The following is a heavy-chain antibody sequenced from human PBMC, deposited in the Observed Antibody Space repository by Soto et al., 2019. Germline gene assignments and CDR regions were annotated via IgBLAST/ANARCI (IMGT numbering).Heavy chain of an antibody. Sequence: EVQVLESGGGLARPGGSVTISCATSGFTFSSYDMTWVRQAPGKGLEWVSAISGSGDGTFYAESLGGRFTISRDNSKNTVYLQMKSLRAGDTATYYCAKTSSASGRDCPGHWGQGTQVTVSS. D-gene: IGHD2-21*02. V-gene: IGHV3-23*01. J-gene: IGHJ4*02. CDR1: GFTFSSYD. CDR3: AKTSSASGRDCPGH. CDR2: ISGSGDGT.